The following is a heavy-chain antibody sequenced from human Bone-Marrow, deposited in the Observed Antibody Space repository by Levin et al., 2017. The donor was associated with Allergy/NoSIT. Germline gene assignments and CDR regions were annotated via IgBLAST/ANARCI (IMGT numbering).Heavy chain of an antibody. CDR3: PRYAFGDSSLPYYFDH. D-gene: IGHD3-16*01. CDR1: GFTFRNHW. CDR2: IHEDGREK. J-gene: IGHJ4*02. Sequence: GESLKISCAASGFTFRNHWMSWVRKAPGKGLEWVANIHEDGREKYYGNSVMGRFTISRDYTRKSLFLQMRSLRVEDTAIYYCPRYAFGDSSLPYYFDHWGPGTLVTVSS. V-gene: IGHV3-7*01.